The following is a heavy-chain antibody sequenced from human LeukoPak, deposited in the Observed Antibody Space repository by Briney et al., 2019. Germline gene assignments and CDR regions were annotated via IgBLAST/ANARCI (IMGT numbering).Heavy chain of an antibody. CDR3: ARHGGTRVTLVQVYYFDS. D-gene: IGHD4-11*01. CDR2: ISQSGST. J-gene: IGHJ4*02. V-gene: IGHV4-34*01. CDR1: GGSLSNYY. Sequence: SETLSLTCAVYGGSLSNYYWSWIRQPPGKGLEWIGEISQSGSTKYNPSLKTRVTMSVDTSKNQFSLKLSSVTAADTAVYYCARHGGTRVTLVQVYYFDSWGQGTLVTVSS.